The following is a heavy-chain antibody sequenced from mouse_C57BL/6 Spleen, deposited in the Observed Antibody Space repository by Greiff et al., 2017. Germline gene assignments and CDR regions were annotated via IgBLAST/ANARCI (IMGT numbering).Heavy chain of an antibody. CDR1: GYAFTTYL. J-gene: IGHJ3*01. CDR3: SRDYYGSRPFAY. Sequence: VQLQQSGAELVRPGTSVKVSCKASGYAFTTYLIEWVKQRPGQGLELIGVINPGNDGNKYNEQFKGKATLTADKYCSTAYMQRSRLTSEDSAVYFCSRDYYGSRPFAYWGQGTLVTVSA. V-gene: IGHV1-54*01. D-gene: IGHD1-1*01. CDR2: INPGNDGN.